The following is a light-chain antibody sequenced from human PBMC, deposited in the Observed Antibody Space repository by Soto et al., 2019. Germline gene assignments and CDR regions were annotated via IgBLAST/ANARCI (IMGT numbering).Light chain of an antibody. V-gene: IGLV7-43*01. J-gene: IGLJ3*02. Sequence: QTVVTQEPSLTVSPGGTVTLTCASSTGAVTRDSYSNWFQQKPGQTPRALIYSTSQKHSWTPARFLGSLFGGKAALTLSAVQPEDEADYYCLLNTGDAWVFGGGTKVTVL. CDR3: LLNTGDAWV. CDR2: STS. CDR1: TGAVTRDSY.